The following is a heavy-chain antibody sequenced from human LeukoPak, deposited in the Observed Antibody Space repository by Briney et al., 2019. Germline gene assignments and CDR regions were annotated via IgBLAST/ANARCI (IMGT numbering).Heavy chain of an antibody. CDR3: ARDWTHNFGY. J-gene: IGHJ4*02. CDR2: ISSSSSYI. CDR1: GFTFSSYS. Sequence: GGSLRLSCAASGFTFSSYSMNWVRQAPGKGLEWVSSISSSSSYIYYADSVKGRFTISRDNSKNTLYLQMNSLRAEDTAVYYCARDWTHNFGYWGQGTLVTVSS. V-gene: IGHV3-21*01. D-gene: IGHD1-20*01.